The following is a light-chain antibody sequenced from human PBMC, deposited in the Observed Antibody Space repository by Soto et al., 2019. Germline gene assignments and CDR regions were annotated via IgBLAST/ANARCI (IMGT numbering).Light chain of an antibody. CDR2: AAS. CDR3: QQPLT. J-gene: IGKJ4*01. V-gene: IGKV1-9*01. Sequence: DIQLTQSPSFLYASVGDRVTITCRASQGISSYLAWYQQKPGKAPKLLIYAASTLQSGVPSRFSGSGSGTEFTLTISSLQPEDFATYYCQQPLTFGGGTKVEIK. CDR1: QGISSY.